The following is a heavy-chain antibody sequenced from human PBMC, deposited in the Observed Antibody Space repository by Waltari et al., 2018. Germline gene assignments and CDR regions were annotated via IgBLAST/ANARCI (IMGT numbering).Heavy chain of an antibody. D-gene: IGHD6-19*01. CDR1: GGTFSSYA. V-gene: IGHV1-69*05. J-gene: IGHJ4*02. CDR2: IIPIFGTA. Sequence: QVQLVQSGAEVKKPGSSVKVSCKASGGTFSSYAISWVRQAPGQGLEWMGGIIPIFGTANYAQKFQGRVTITTDESTSTAYMELSSLRSEDTAVYYCASSEVVSGWYEEDIYFDYWGQGTLVTVSS. CDR3: ASSEVVSGWYEEDIYFDY.